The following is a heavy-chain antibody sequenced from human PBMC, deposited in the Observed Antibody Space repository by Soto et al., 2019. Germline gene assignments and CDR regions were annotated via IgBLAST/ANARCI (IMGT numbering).Heavy chain of an antibody. Sequence: SGPTLVKPTQTLTLTCTFSGFSLSTSGVGVGWIRQPPGKALEWLALIYWDDDKRYSPSLKSRLTITKDTSKNQVVLTMTNMDPVDTATYYCAHLRFLEWPTPYNWFDPWGQGTLVTVSS. J-gene: IGHJ5*02. D-gene: IGHD3-3*01. V-gene: IGHV2-5*02. CDR3: AHLRFLEWPTPYNWFDP. CDR1: GFSLSTSGVG. CDR2: IYWDDDK.